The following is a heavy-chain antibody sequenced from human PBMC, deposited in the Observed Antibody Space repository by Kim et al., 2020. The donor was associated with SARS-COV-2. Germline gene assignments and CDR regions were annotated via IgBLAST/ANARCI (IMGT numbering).Heavy chain of an antibody. CDR3: ARQGCSGGSCYDDAFD. V-gene: IGHV4-39*01. CDR1: GGSISSSSYY. Sequence: SETLSLTCTVSGGSISSSSYYWGWIRQPPGKGLEWIGSIYYSGSTYYNPSLKSRVTISVDTSKNQFSLKLSSVTAADTAVYYCARQGCSGGSCYDDAFD. D-gene: IGHD2-15*01. J-gene: IGHJ3*02. CDR2: IYYSGST.